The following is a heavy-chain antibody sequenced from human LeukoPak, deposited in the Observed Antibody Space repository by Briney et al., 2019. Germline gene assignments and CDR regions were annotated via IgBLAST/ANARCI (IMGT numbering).Heavy chain of an antibody. CDR2: ISAYNGNT. Sequence: ASVKVSCKASGYTFTSYGISWVRQAPGQGLERMGWISAYNGNTNYAQKLQGRVTMTTDTSTSTAYMELRSLRSDDTAVYYCACLQWLVHDRYYDYWGQGTLVTVSS. J-gene: IGHJ4*02. D-gene: IGHD6-19*01. CDR1: GYTFTSYG. V-gene: IGHV1-18*01. CDR3: ACLQWLVHDRYYDY.